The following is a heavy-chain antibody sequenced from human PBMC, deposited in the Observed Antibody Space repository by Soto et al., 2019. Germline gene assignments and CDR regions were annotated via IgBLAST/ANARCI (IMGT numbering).Heavy chain of an antibody. D-gene: IGHD2-15*01. J-gene: IGHJ6*02. CDR3: AGESVVVAAKVYYGMDV. Sequence: GGSLRLSCAASGFTFSSYDMNWVRQAPGKGLEWVSYISSNSYTIYYADSVKGRFTISRDNAKNSLYLQMNSLRDEDTAVYYCAGESVVVAAKVYYGMDVWGQGTTVTVSS. CDR1: GFTFSSYD. V-gene: IGHV3-48*02. CDR2: ISSNSYTI.